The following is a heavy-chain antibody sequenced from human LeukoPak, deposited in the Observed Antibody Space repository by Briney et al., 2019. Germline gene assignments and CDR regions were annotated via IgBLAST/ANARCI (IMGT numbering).Heavy chain of an antibody. CDR1: GYSISSGYY. V-gene: IGHV4-38-2*02. Sequence: SETLSLTCTVSGYSISSGYYWGWIRQPPGEGLEWIGSIYHSGSTYYNPSLKSRVTISVDTSKHQFSLQLSSVTAADTAVYYCARGYGVFDIWGQGTMVTVSS. CDR2: IYHSGST. CDR3: ARGYGVFDI. D-gene: IGHD2-8*01. J-gene: IGHJ3*02.